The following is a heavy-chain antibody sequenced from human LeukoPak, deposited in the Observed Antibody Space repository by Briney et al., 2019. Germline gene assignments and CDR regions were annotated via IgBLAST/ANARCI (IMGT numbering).Heavy chain of an antibody. CDR3: ARDHRGYDSAMGLGY. CDR2: ISTDSSTI. Sequence: PGGSLRLSCAASGFIFRNYEMNWVRQAPGKGLEWVSYISTDSSTIYYADSVKGRFTVSRDNARNSLYLQMNSLRAEDTAVYYCARDHRGYDSAMGLGYWGQGTMVTVSS. D-gene: IGHD5-12*01. J-gene: IGHJ4*02. V-gene: IGHV3-48*03. CDR1: GFIFRNYE.